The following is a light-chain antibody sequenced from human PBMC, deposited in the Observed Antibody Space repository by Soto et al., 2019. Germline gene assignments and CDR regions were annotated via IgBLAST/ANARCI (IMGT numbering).Light chain of an antibody. J-gene: IGLJ2*01. V-gene: IGLV3-21*02. CDR2: NDR. CDR1: DIGDKR. CDR3: QVWDSSSLHVV. Sequence: SYELTQAPSVSVAPGQTAGVTCGGDDIGDKRVHWYQQRPGQAPVLVVYNDRDRPSGIPERFSGSNSGNTATLTISRVEGGDEADYYCQVWDSSSLHVVFGGGTKLTVL.